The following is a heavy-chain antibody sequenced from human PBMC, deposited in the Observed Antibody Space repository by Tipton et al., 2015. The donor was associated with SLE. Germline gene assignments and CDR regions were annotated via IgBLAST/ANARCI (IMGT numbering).Heavy chain of an antibody. CDR3: ARAPDSSSWYEGYFDY. J-gene: IGHJ4*02. CDR1: GGTFSSYA. D-gene: IGHD6-13*01. V-gene: IGHV1-69*06. Sequence: QLVQSGAEVKKPGSSVKVSCKASGGTFSSYAISWVRQAPGQGLEWMGGIIPIFGTANYAQKFQGRVTMTTDTSTSTAYMELRSLRSDDTAVYYCARAPDSSSWYEGYFDYWGQGTLVTVSS. CDR2: IIPIFGTA.